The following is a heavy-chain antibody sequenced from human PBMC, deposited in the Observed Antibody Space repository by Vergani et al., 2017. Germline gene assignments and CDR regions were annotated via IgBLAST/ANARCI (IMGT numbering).Heavy chain of an antibody. J-gene: IGHJ5*02. CDR1: GGTFSSYT. Sequence: QVQLVQSGAEVKQPGSSVKVSCKASGGTFSSYTISWVRQAPGQGLEWMGRIIPILGIANYAQKFQGRVTITADKSTSTAYMELSSLRSEDTAVYYCAGMVRGDHDFVPGGEGTLVTFSS. CDR2: IIPILGIA. CDR3: AGMVRGDHDFVP. V-gene: IGHV1-69*02. D-gene: IGHD3-10*01.